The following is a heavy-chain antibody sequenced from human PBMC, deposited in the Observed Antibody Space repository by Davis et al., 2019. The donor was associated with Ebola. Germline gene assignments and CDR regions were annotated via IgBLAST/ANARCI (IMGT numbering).Heavy chain of an antibody. V-gene: IGHV3-30*04. CDR3: ARDSPLSGGSQSWFDP. Sequence: PGGSLRLSCAASGFTFSSYAMHWVRQAPGKGLEWVAVISYDGSNKYYADSVKGRFTISRDNSKNTLYLQMNSLRAEDTAVYYCARDSPLSGGSQSWFDPWGQGTLVTVSS. J-gene: IGHJ5*02. CDR1: GFTFSSYA. D-gene: IGHD2-15*01. CDR2: ISYDGSNK.